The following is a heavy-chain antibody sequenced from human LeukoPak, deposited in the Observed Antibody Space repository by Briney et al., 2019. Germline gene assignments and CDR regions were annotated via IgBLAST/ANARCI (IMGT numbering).Heavy chain of an antibody. V-gene: IGHV4-34*01. CDR1: GGSFSGYY. Sequence: SETLSLTCAVYGGSFSGYYWSWIRQPPGKGLEWIGEINHSGSTNYNPSLKSRVTISVDTSKNQFSLKLSSVTAADTAVYYCARGRWIQLWLPDAFDIWGQGTMVTVSS. J-gene: IGHJ3*02. CDR3: ARGRWIQLWLPDAFDI. CDR2: INHSGST. D-gene: IGHD5-18*01.